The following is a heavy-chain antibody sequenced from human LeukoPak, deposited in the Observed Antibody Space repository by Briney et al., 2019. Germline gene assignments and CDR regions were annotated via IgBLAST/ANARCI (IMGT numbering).Heavy chain of an antibody. CDR1: GYPFTGYY. V-gene: IGHV1-2*06. CDR2: INPNSGGT. J-gene: IGHJ4*02. D-gene: IGHD6-19*01. CDR3: ARAKQWLPYDY. Sequence: ASVKVSCKASGYPFTGYYMHWVRQAPGQGLEWMGRINPNSGGTNYAQKFQGRVTVTRDMSTTTAYMELSRLTSDGTAVYYCARAKQWLPYDYWGQGTLVTVSS.